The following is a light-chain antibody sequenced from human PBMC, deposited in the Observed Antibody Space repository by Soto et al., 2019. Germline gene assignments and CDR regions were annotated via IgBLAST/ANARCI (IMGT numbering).Light chain of an antibody. J-gene: IGKJ2*01. CDR1: QSISSW. Sequence: DIQMTQSPSTLSASVGDRVTITCRASQSISSWLAWYQQKPGKAPKLLIYNASRLESGVPSRFSGSGSGTEFTLTISSLEPDDFATYYCQQYGSYSPYTFGQGTKLEIK. CDR3: QQYGSYSPYT. CDR2: NAS. V-gene: IGKV1-5*03.